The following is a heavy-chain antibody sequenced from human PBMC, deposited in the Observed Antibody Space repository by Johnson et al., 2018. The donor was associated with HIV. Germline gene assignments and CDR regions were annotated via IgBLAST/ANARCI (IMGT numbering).Heavy chain of an antibody. CDR2: ISSSGSLT. D-gene: IGHD2-15*01. Sequence: QVQLVESGGGLVQPGGSLRLSCAASGFTLSDYYMSWIRQAPGKGLEWLSYISSSGSLTYYADSVEGRFTISRDNSKNTLYLQMNSLRAEDTAVYYCARVSGLGAFDIWGQGTMVTVSS. CDR3: ARVSGLGAFDI. V-gene: IGHV3-11*04. J-gene: IGHJ3*02. CDR1: GFTLSDYY.